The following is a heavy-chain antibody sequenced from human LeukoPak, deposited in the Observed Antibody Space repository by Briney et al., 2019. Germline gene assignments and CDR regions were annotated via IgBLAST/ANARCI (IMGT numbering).Heavy chain of an antibody. CDR2: INHSGST. CDR1: GGSFSGYY. CDR3: ARLGTVGTNY. V-gene: IGHV4-34*01. J-gene: IGHJ4*02. Sequence: PSETLSLTCAVYGGSFSGYYWSWIRQPPGKGLEWIGEINHSGSTNYNPSLKSRVTISVDTSKNQFFLKLSSVTAADTAVYYCARLGTVGTNYWGQGTLVTVSS.